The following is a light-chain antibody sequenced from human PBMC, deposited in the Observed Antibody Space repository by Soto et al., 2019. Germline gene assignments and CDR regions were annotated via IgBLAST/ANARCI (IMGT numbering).Light chain of an antibody. Sequence: QSVLTQPASVSGSPGQSITISCTGSINDISAYDSVSWYQQHPDKAPKLIIYEVSNRPSGVSNRFSGSKSGNTASLTISGLQADDEADYYCSSYTRGSTLVFGGGTKLTVL. V-gene: IGLV2-14*01. CDR1: INDISAYDS. CDR3: SSYTRGSTLV. J-gene: IGLJ3*02. CDR2: EVS.